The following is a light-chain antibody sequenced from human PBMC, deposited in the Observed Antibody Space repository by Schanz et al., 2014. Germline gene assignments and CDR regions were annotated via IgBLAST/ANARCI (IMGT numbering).Light chain of an antibody. V-gene: IGKV1-33*01. J-gene: IGKJ1*01. CDR2: DAF. Sequence: DIQMTQSPSSLSASVGDRVTITCQASQDISNYLNWYQQKPGKAPKLLIYDAFNLVPGVPSRFSGGGSGTDFTFTISSLQPEDIATYYCQQSYNTFRTFGQGTKVETK. CDR1: QDISNY. CDR3: QQSYNTFRT.